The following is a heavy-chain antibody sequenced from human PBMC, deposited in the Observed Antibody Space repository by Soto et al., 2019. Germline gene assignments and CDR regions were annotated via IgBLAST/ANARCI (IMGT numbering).Heavy chain of an antibody. V-gene: IGHV1-69*02. CDR1: GGTFSSYT. Sequence: SVKVSCKASGGTFSSYTISWVRQAPGQGLEWMGRIIPILGIANYAQKFQGRVTITADKSTSTAYMELSSLRSEDTAVYYCARGDYYDSSGYPPQYFQHWGQGTLVTVSS. CDR3: ARGDYYDSSGYPPQYFQH. CDR2: IIPILGIA. J-gene: IGHJ1*01. D-gene: IGHD3-22*01.